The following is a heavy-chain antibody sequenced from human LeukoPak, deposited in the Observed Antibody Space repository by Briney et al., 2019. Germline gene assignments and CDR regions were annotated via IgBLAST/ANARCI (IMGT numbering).Heavy chain of an antibody. CDR3: ASSSYSSGWWEDDAFDI. CDR1: GFTVSSNY. D-gene: IGHD6-19*01. CDR2: IYSGGST. Sequence: PGGSLRLSCAASGFTVSSNYIIWGRQAPGKGLDSVSVIYSGGSTYYADSVKGRFTISRDNSKNTLYLQMNSLRAEDTAVYYCASSSYSSGWWEDDAFDIWGQGTMVTVSS. V-gene: IGHV3-66*01. J-gene: IGHJ3*02.